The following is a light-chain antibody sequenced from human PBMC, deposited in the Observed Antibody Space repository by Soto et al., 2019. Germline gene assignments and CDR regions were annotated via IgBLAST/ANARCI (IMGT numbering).Light chain of an antibody. Sequence: EIVFTQSPGTLSLSPGERATLSCGASQSVTSNYLAWYQQKPGQAPRLLIFGASIRVTGIPDRFIGSGSGTDFTLTISRLEPEDFAVYYCQHYVTSLTTFGQGTKVDIK. J-gene: IGKJ1*01. CDR2: GAS. V-gene: IGKV3-20*01. CDR1: QSVTSNY. CDR3: QHYVTSLTT.